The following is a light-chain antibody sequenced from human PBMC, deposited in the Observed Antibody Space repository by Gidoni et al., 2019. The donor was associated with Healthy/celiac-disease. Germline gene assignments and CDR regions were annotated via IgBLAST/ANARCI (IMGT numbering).Light chain of an antibody. Sequence: KMTQSPSALAASVGDRVTITCQASQDISNYLNWYQQKPGKAPKLLIYDASNLETGVPARFSGGGSGTDFTFTISSLEPEDIATYYCQQYGNLPRVFGPGTKVEIK. CDR1: QDISNY. CDR3: QQYGNLPRV. J-gene: IGKJ3*01. V-gene: IGKV1-33*01. CDR2: DAS.